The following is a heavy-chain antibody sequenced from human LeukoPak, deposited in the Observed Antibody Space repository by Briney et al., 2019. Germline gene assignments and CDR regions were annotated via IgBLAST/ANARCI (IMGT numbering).Heavy chain of an antibody. CDR2: IYPGDSDT. D-gene: IGHD1-14*01. CDR3: ARTANNRVFDY. J-gene: IGHJ4*02. V-gene: IGHV5-51*01. Sequence: GESLQISCKGSGYSFSNYWIGWVRQMPGKGLEWMGIIYPGDSDTRYSPSFQGQVSISADKSISTAYLQWSSLKASDTAMYYCARTANNRVFDYWGQGTLVTVSS. CDR1: GYSFSNYW.